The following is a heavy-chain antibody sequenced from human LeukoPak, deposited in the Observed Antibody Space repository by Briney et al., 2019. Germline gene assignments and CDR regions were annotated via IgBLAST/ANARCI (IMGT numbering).Heavy chain of an antibody. J-gene: IGHJ4*02. V-gene: IGHV3-64D*06. CDR2: ISSNGGST. D-gene: IGHD5-18*01. CDR1: GFTFSSYG. CDR3: ARVRYTYGRVEGDFDY. Sequence: GGSLRLSCSASGFTFSSYGIHWVRQAPGKGLEYVSAISSNGGSTNYADSVKGRFTISRDNSKNTLYLQMSSLRAEDTAVYYCARVRYTYGRVEGDFDYWGQGTLVAVSS.